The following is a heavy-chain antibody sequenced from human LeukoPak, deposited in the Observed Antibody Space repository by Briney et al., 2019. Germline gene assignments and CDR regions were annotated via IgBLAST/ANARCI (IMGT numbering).Heavy chain of an antibody. CDR2: IYYSGST. D-gene: IGHD6-13*01. Sequence: PSETLSLTCTVSGGSISSSSYYWGWIRQPPGKGLEWIGSIYYSGSTYYNPSLKSRVTISVDTSKNQFSLKLSSVTAADTAVYYCARRASRRSQQLTSRFDYWGQGTLATVSS. J-gene: IGHJ4*02. V-gene: IGHV4-39*07. CDR1: GGSISSSSYY. CDR3: ARRASRRSQQLTSRFDY.